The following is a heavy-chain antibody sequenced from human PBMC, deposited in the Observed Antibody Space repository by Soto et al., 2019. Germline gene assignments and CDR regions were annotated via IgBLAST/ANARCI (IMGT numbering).Heavy chain of an antibody. D-gene: IGHD3-16*02. V-gene: IGHV3-66*01. CDR3: ARYRRAVSA. CDR1: GFTVSSNY. Sequence: EAQLVESGGGLVQPGGSLRRSCAASGFTVSSNYMSWVRQAPAKGLEWVSVIYSGGSTYYADSVKGRFTIFRDNSKNTLYLQRNRLRAEDTAVYYGARYRRAVSALGPGTLVTVFS. J-gene: IGHJ5*02. CDR2: IYSGGST.